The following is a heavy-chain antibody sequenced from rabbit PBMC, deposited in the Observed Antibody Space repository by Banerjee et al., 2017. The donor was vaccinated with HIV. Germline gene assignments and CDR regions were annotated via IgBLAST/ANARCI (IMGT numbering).Heavy chain of an antibody. Sequence: QSLEESGGDLVKPGASLTLTCTASGFSFSSSYWICWVRQAPGKGLEWIACIYTGSSGSTCYASWAKGRFTISKPSSTTVTLQMTSLTAADTATYFCARAGYGGDAYATGGYYFNLWGPGTLVTVS. J-gene: IGHJ4*01. CDR1: GFSFSSSYW. D-gene: IGHD6-1*01. CDR3: ARAGYGGDAYATGGYYFNL. CDR2: IYTGSSGST. V-gene: IGHV1S40*01.